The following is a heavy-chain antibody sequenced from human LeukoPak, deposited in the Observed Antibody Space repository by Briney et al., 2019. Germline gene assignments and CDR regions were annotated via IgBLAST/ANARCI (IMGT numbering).Heavy chain of an antibody. CDR3: ARRSGKAVAGINWFDP. D-gene: IGHD6-19*01. Sequence: SETLSLTCTVSGGSISSSSYYWGWIRQPPGKGLEWIGIIYDSGSTYYYNPSLKSRIIISIDTSKNQFSLKLSSVTAADTAVYYCARRSGKAVAGINWFDPWGQGTLLTVSS. CDR1: GGSISSSSYY. J-gene: IGHJ5*02. CDR2: IYDSGSTY. V-gene: IGHV4-39*01.